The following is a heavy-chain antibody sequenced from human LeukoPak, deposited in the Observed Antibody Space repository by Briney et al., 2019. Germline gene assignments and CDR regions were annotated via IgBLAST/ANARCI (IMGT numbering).Heavy chain of an antibody. CDR1: GYTFTSYG. Sequence: ASVKVSCKASGYTFTSYGISWVRQAPGQGLEWMGWISAYNGNTNYAQKLQGRVTMTRNTSISTAYMELSSLRSEDTAVYYCARDHYYGSGSYHDYWGQGTLVTVSS. J-gene: IGHJ4*02. D-gene: IGHD3-10*01. CDR3: ARDHYYGSGSYHDY. CDR2: ISAYNGNT. V-gene: IGHV1-18*01.